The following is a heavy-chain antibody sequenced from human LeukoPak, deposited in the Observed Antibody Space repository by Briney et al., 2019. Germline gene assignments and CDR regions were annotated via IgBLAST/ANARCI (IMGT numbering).Heavy chain of an antibody. V-gene: IGHV4-39*01. CDR3: ARQRADYYYYYVDV. CDR1: GGSINTANYY. Sequence: PSETLSLTCTVSGGSINTANYYWGWLRQPPGKGLEWIGSIYYSETTYDNPSLKGRVTISIETSKNQFSLRLSSVTASDTAVYYCARQRADYYYYYVDVWGEGTTVAVS. J-gene: IGHJ6*03. CDR2: IYYSETT.